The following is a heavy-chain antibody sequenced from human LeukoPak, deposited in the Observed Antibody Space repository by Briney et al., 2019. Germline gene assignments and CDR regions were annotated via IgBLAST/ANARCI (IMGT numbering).Heavy chain of an antibody. CDR1: GGSFSGYY. CDR3: ARAPPGETTVTTFSVLVYDGGWFDP. J-gene: IGHJ5*02. CDR2: INHSGST. V-gene: IGHV4-34*01. Sequence: SETLSLTCAVYGGSFSGYYWSWIRQPPGKGLEWIGEINHSGSTNYNPSLKSRVTISVDTSKNQFSLKLSSVTAADTAVYYCARAPPGETTVTTFSVLVYDGGWFDPWGQGTLVTVSS. D-gene: IGHD4-11*01.